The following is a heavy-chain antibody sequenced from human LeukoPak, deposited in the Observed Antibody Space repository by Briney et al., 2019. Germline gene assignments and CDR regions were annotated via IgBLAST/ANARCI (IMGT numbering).Heavy chain of an antibody. J-gene: IGHJ4*02. Sequence: SETLSLTCSVSGASISRYYWSWIRQPAGQGLEWIGHIYASGSTNYNPSLKSRVTISVDTSKNQFSLKLNSVTAADTAVYYCARVSGYDWESFYDYWGQGTLVTVSS. V-gene: IGHV4-4*07. CDR2: IYASGST. CDR3: ARVSGYDWESFYDY. CDR1: GASISRYY. D-gene: IGHD5-12*01.